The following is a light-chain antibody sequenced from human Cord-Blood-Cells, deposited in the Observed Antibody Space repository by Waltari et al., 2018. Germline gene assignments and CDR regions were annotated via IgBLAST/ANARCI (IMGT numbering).Light chain of an antibody. CDR2: DVS. J-gene: IGLJ3*02. CDR3: SSYTSSSTLV. V-gene: IGLV2-14*01. CDR1: SRDDGGYNY. Sequence: QSALTQPASVSGSPGQSITISCTGTSRDDGGYNYVSWYQQHPGKAPKLMIYDVSKRPSGVSNSFSGSKSGNTASLTISGLQAEDEADYYCSSYTSSSTLVFGGGTKLTVL.